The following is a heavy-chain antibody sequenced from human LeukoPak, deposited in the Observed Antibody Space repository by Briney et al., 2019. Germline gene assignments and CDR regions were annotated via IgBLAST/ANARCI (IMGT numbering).Heavy chain of an antibody. Sequence: GASVKVSCKASGYTFTSYGISWVRQAPGQGLEWMGWINPNSGGTNYAQKFQGRVTMTRDTSISTAYMELSRLRSDDTAVYYCARRRNYYSSYYYYYYMDVWGKGTTVTVSS. CDR3: ARRRNYYSSYYYYYYMDV. V-gene: IGHV1-2*02. CDR2: INPNSGGT. D-gene: IGHD2-15*01. J-gene: IGHJ6*03. CDR1: GYTFTSYG.